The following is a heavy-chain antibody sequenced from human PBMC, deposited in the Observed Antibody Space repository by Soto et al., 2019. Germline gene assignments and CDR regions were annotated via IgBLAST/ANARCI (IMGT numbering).Heavy chain of an antibody. V-gene: IGHV3-72*01. CDR2: CRNKANSYTT. CDR3: VRDPRYCSGGSCKTRGYFDY. Sequence: EVQVVESGGGLVQPGGSLRLSCAASGFTFSDHYMDWVRQAPGKGLEWVARCRNKANSYTTEYAASVKGRFTISRDDSRNSLYLQMDSLTTEDTAVYYCVRDPRYCSGGSCKTRGYFDYWGQGTLVTVSS. D-gene: IGHD2-15*01. J-gene: IGHJ4*02. CDR1: GFTFSDHY.